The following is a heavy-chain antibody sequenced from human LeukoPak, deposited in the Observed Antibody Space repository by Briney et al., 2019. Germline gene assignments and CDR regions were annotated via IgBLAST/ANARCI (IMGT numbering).Heavy chain of an antibody. Sequence: GGSLRLSCEVSGFNIDDYGMSWVRQAPGKGLEWVSGINWNGGRRGYADSVKGRFTISRDNAKNCLYVQMNSLRAEDTALYYCARNFWLRSDGFDIWGQGTMVTVSS. CDR2: INWNGGRR. CDR3: ARNFWLRSDGFDI. J-gene: IGHJ3*02. V-gene: IGHV3-20*04. D-gene: IGHD3-3*01. CDR1: GFNIDDYG.